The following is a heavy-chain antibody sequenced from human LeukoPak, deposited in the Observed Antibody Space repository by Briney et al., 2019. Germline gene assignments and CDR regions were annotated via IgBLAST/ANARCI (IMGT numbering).Heavy chain of an antibody. CDR3: AKDRDDYVWGSYLGAFDI. V-gene: IGHV3-23*01. J-gene: IGHJ3*02. D-gene: IGHD3-16*01. Sequence: GGSLRLSCAASGFTFDDYGMSWVRQAPGKGLEWVSGFSVSDQTTYYADSVKGRFTISRDNSKNTLYLQMNSLRAEDTAVFYCAKDRDDYVWGSYLGAFDIWGQGTMVTVSS. CDR1: GFTFDDYG. CDR2: FSVSDQTT.